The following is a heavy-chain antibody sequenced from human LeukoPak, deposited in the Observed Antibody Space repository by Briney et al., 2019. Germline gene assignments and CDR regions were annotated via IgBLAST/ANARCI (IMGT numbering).Heavy chain of an antibody. CDR1: GFTFSSYA. Sequence: PGGSLRLSCAASGFTFSSYAMHWVRQAPGKGLEWVAVISYDGSNKYYADSVKGRFTISRDNSKNTLYLQMNSLRAEDTAVYYCARTAAHDYWGQGTLVTVSS. CDR2: ISYDGSNK. J-gene: IGHJ4*02. V-gene: IGHV3-30-3*01. D-gene: IGHD2-2*01. CDR3: ARTAAHDY.